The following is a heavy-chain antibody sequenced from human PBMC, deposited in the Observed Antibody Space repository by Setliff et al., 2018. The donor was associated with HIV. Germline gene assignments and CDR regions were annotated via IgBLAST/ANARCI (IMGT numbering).Heavy chain of an antibody. Sequence: SETLSLTCTVSGGSISSDDYSWNWIRQPPGKGLEWIGYITYSGSAYYNPSLKSRVTISIDTSNNQISLRLSSVTAADTAMDYCVRDDYGYNGKGFDYWGPGTLVTVS. CDR3: VRDDYGYNGKGFDY. CDR2: ITYSGSA. CDR1: GGSISSDDYS. V-gene: IGHV4-30-4*08. D-gene: IGHD4-17*01. J-gene: IGHJ4*02.